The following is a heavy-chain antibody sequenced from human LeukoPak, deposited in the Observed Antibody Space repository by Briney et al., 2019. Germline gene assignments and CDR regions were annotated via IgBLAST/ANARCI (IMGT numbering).Heavy chain of an antibody. CDR3: ARGIWFGEN. V-gene: IGHV3-21*01. D-gene: IGHD3-10*01. CDR1: GFTFSSYS. Sequence: GSLRLSCAASGFTFSSYSMNWVRQAPGKGLEWVSSISSSSSYIYYADSVKVRFTISRYNAKNSLYLQMNSLRGEDTAVYYCARGIWFGENGGQGTLVTVSS. J-gene: IGHJ4*02. CDR2: ISSSSSYI.